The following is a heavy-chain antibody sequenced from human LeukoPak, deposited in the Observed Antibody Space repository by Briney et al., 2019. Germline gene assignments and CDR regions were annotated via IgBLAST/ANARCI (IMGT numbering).Heavy chain of an antibody. V-gene: IGHV4-38-2*02. CDR1: GYSIRSGFY. J-gene: IGHJ4*02. Sequence: SETLSLTCTVSGYSIRSGFYWGWIRQPPGKGLEWIGNIYHSGITYYTPSLKSRVTISVDTSKNQFSLKLSSVTAADTAVYYCARLETEGASPDYWGQGTLVTVSS. CDR3: ARLETEGASPDY. D-gene: IGHD1-26*01. CDR2: IYHSGIT.